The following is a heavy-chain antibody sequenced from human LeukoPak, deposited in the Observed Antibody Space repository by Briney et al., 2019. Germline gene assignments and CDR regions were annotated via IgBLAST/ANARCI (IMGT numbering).Heavy chain of an antibody. D-gene: IGHD2-21*01. V-gene: IGHV1-2*02. CDR2: IYPNTDDT. CDR1: GYIFTGYY. CDR3: AVAPGDY. Sequence: ASVKVSCKASGYIFTGYYMHWVRQAPGQGLEWMGWIYPNTDDTHYAQKFQGRVTLTRDTSITTVYMELSRLTSDDTAIFYCAVAPGDYWGQGTLVTVSS. J-gene: IGHJ4*02.